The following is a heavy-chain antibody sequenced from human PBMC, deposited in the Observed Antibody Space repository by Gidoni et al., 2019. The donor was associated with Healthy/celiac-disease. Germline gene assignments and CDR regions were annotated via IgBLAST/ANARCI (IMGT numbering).Heavy chain of an antibody. D-gene: IGHD3-22*01. CDR2: IYYIGST. J-gene: IGHJ4*02. Sequence: QLQLQESGPGLVKPSETLSLTCTVSGCAVSSSSYDWGWVRQPPGKGLEWIWSIYYIGSTYYNPSLKSRVTISVDTSKNQFSLKLSSVPAADTAVYYCASMRYYYDSSGSIDYWGQGTLVTVSS. CDR3: ASMRYYYDSSGSIDY. V-gene: IGHV4-39*01. CDR1: GCAVSSSSYD.